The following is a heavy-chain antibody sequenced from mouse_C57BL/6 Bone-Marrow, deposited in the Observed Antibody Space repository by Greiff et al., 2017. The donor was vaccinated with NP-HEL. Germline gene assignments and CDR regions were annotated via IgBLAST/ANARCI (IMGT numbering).Heavy chain of an antibody. CDR3: ATGDYYGSSYVWYFDV. Sequence: QVQLQQPGAELVKPGASVKLSCKASGYTFTSYWMQWVKQRPGQGLEWIGEIDPSDSYTNYNQKFKGKATLTVDTSSSTAYMQLSSLTSEDSAVYYCATGDYYGSSYVWYFDVWGTGTTVTVSS. J-gene: IGHJ1*03. D-gene: IGHD1-1*01. CDR2: IDPSDSYT. V-gene: IGHV1-50*01. CDR1: GYTFTSYW.